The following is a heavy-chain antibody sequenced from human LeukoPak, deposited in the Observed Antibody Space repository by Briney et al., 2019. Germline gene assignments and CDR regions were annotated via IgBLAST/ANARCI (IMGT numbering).Heavy chain of an antibody. J-gene: IGHJ4*02. CDR2: SKSKTDDGTT. CDR1: GFTFSNAW. CDR3: ATDGYCSGGSCYSYDN. V-gene: IGHV3-15*01. D-gene: IGHD2-15*01. Sequence: GGSLRLSCAASGFTFSNAWVTWVRQAPGKGLEWVGRSKSKTDDGTTDYGAPVKGRFSISRDDSKSTLYLQMNSLKTEDTAVYYCATDGYCSGGSCYSYDNWGQGTLVTVSS.